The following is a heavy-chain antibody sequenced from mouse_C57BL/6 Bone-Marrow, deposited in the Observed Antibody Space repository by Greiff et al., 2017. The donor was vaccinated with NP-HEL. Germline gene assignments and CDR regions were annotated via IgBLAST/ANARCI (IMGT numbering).Heavy chain of an antibody. J-gene: IGHJ2*01. Sequence: VQLQQSGAELARPGASVKLSCKASGYTFTSYGISWVKQRTGQGLEWIGEIYPRSGNPYYNEKFKGKATLTADKSSSTSYMELRSLTSEDSAVYFCARWGTTVVATDYWGQGTTLTVSS. CDR2: IYPRSGNP. CDR1: GYTFTSYG. D-gene: IGHD1-1*01. CDR3: ARWGTTVVATDY. V-gene: IGHV1-81*01.